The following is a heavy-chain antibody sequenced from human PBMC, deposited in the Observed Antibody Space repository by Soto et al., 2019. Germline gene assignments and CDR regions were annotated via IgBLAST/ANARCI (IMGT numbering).Heavy chain of an antibody. V-gene: IGHV3-30*18. CDR3: AKDSKRYPTQPIAL. CDR1: GFTFSSYG. Sequence: PGGSLRLSCAASGFTFSSYGMHWVRQAPGKGLEWVAVISYDGSNKYYADSVKGRFTISRDNSKNTLYLQMNSLRAEDTAVYYCAKDSKRYPTQPIALWGQGTLVTVSS. J-gene: IGHJ4*02. D-gene: IGHD2-8*01. CDR2: ISYDGSNK.